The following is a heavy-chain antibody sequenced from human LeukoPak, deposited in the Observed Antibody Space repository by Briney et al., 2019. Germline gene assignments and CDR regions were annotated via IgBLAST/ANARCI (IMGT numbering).Heavy chain of an antibody. CDR2: VRSETDGGTT. D-gene: IGHD2-2*01. J-gene: IGHJ5*02. CDR1: GFTFSNAW. CDR3: TTLSYAAAPT. Sequence: GGSLRLSCAASGFTFSNAWMSWVRQAPGKGLEWVSRVRSETDGGTTDYAAPVQGRFTISRDDSKNTLYLQMNSLEGDDTAVYYCTTLSYAAAPTWGQGTLVTVSS. V-gene: IGHV3-15*01.